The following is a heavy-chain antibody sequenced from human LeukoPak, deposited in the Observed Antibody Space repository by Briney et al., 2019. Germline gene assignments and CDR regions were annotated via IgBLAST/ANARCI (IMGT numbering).Heavy chain of an antibody. CDR2: VSGSGDFT. J-gene: IGHJ4*02. CDR3: AKERYCSGGSCYASHDLH. D-gene: IGHD2-15*01. CDR1: GFTFKSYA. Sequence: GWSLRLSCEGSGFTFKSYAMSWVRQAPGKGLEWVSGVSGSGDFTDYADSVKGRFTISRDNPKNTLFLQMSSLRVEDTAIYYCAKERYCSGGSCYASHDLHWGQGTLVTVSS. V-gene: IGHV3-23*01.